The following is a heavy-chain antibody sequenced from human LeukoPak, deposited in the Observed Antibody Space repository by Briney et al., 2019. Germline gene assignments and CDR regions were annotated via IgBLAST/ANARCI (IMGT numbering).Heavy chain of an antibody. D-gene: IGHD6-13*01. CDR3: AKVDQQLVRDYYYYSMDV. CDR1: GFTFSNFG. V-gene: IGHV3-30*18. CDR2: ISYDGSNK. Sequence: GGSLRLSCAASGFTFSNFGMHLVRQAPGKGLEWVAVISYDGSNKYYADSVKGRFTISRDNSKNTLYLQMNSLRAEDTAVYYCAKVDQQLVRDYYYYSMDVWGQGTTVTVSS. J-gene: IGHJ6*02.